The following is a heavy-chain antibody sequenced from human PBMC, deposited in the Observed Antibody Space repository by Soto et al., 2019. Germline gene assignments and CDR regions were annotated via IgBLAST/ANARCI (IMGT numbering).Heavy chain of an antibody. CDR1: GFTFSTYA. CDR3: ARGGYEKDSGSDYYGMDV. D-gene: IGHD5-18*01. Sequence: QVQLVESGGGVVQPGRSLRLSCAASGFTFSTYAMHWVRQAPGKGLEWVAVIWYDGSKKYYADSVMGRFTISRDNSKNTLDLQMNSLRAEDTAVYYCARGGYEKDSGSDYYGMDVWGQGTTVTVSS. CDR2: IWYDGSKK. V-gene: IGHV3-33*01. J-gene: IGHJ6*02.